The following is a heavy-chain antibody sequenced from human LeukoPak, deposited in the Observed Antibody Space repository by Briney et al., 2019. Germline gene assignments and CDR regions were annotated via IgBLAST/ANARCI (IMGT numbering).Heavy chain of an antibody. Sequence: SETLSLTCAVYGGSFSGYYWSWIRQPPGKGLEWIGEINHSGSTNYNPSLKSRVTISVDTSKNQFSLKLSSVTAADTAVYYCAREFYYYGMDVWGQGTTVTVSS. CDR2: INHSGST. V-gene: IGHV4-34*01. J-gene: IGHJ6*02. CDR1: GGSFSGYY. CDR3: AREFYYYGMDV.